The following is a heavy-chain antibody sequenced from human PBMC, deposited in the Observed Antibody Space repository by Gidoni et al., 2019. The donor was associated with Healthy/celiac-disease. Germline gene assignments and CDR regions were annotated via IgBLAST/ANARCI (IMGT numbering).Heavy chain of an antibody. D-gene: IGHD2-2*02. V-gene: IGHV3-9*01. CDR2: MSWNSGRI. CDR3: AKSEMDCSSTSCYKYYYYYYMDV. J-gene: IGHJ6*03. CDR1: GFTFDDYA. Sequence: EVQLVESGGCLVQPGRSLSLSCAASGFTFDDYAMHCVRQAPGKGLEWVSGMSWNSGRIGYADSVKGRFTISRDNAKNSLYLQMNSLRAEDTALYYCAKSEMDCSSTSCYKYYYYYYMDVWGKGTTVTVSS.